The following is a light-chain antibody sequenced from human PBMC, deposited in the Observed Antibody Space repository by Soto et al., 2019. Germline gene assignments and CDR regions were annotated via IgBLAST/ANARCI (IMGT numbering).Light chain of an antibody. V-gene: IGLV1-40*01. Sequence: QSALTQPPSVSGAPGQRVTISCTGSSSNIGAGYDVHWYQQLPGTAPKFLIYGNSNRPSGVPDRFSGSKSGTSASLAITGLQAEDEADYYCQSYDSSLSGPRVLFGGGTKLTVL. CDR1: SSNIGAGYD. CDR3: QSYDSSLSGPRVL. J-gene: IGLJ2*01. CDR2: GNS.